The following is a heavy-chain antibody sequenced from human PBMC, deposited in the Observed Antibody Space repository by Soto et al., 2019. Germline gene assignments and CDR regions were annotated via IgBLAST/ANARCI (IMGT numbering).Heavy chain of an antibody. V-gene: IGHV4-39*01. D-gene: IGHD3-3*01. CDR2: IYYSGST. J-gene: IGHJ4*02. Sequence: SETLSLTCTVSGGSISSSSYYWGWIRQPPGKGLEWIGSIYYSGSTYYNPSLKSRVTISVATSKNQFSLKLSCVTAADTAVYYCARLRRDFWSGYYTLFDYWGQGTLVTVSS. CDR1: GGSISSSSYY. CDR3: ARLRRDFWSGYYTLFDY.